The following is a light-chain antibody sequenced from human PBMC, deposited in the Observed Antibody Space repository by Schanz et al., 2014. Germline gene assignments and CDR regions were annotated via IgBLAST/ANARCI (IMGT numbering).Light chain of an antibody. Sequence: EIVLTQSPATLSLSPGERATLSCRASQSVSYLAWYQQKPGQAPRLLIYDTSNRATGIPARFSGSGSGTDFTLTISSREPEDFAVYYCQQRGDNWPVTFGPGTKVDIK. V-gene: IGKV3-11*01. CDR3: QQRGDNWPVT. J-gene: IGKJ3*01. CDR1: QSVSY. CDR2: DTS.